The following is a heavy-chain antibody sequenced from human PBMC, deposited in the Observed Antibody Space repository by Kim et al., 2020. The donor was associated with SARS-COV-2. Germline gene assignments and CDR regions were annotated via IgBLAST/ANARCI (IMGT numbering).Heavy chain of an antibody. CDR2: INHSGST. CDR3: ARGRGGAGWGN. Sequence: SENLSLTCAVYGGSFSGYYWSWIRQPPGKGLEWIGEINHSGSTNYNPSLKSRVTISVDTSKNQFSLKLSSVTAADTAVYYCARGRGGAGWGNWGQGTLVTVSS. D-gene: IGHD3-16*01. J-gene: IGHJ4*02. CDR1: GGSFSGYY. V-gene: IGHV4-34*01.